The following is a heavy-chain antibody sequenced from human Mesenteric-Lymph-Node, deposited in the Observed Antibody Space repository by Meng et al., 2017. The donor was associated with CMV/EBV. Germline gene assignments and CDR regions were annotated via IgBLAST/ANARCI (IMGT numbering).Heavy chain of an antibody. J-gene: IGHJ3*02. V-gene: IGHV4-39*07. CDR1: GGAISSSSYY. CDR2: IYYSGST. CDR3: ARDDYDILTGYYNSRAFDI. D-gene: IGHD3-9*01. Sequence: LQLQESGPGLVKPSETLALTCTVSGGAISSSSYYWGWIRQPPGKGLEWIGNIYYSGSTYYNPSLKSRVTISVDTSKNQFSLKLSSVTAADTAVYYCARDDYDILTGYYNSRAFDIWGQGTMVTVS.